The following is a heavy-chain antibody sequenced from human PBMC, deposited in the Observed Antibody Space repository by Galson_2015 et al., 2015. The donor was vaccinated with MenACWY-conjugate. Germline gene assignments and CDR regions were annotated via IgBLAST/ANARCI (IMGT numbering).Heavy chain of an antibody. D-gene: IGHD2-15*01. CDR3: ARWVAVKMIEY. J-gene: IGHJ4*02. CDR2: VHYSGST. CDR1: GASISTDY. V-gene: IGHV4-59*01. Sequence: QVQLQESGPGLVKPSETQSLTCSASGASISTDYWSWIRQPPGKGLERIGYVHYSGSTKYNPSLKTRITMSLDTSENQFSLKLSSVTAADTAVYYCARWVAVKMIEYCGQGTLVTVSS.